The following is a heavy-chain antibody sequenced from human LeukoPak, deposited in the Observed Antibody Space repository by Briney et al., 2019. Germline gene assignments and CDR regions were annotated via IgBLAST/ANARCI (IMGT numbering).Heavy chain of an antibody. Sequence: GGSLRLSCAASGFTFSSYAMSWVRQAPGKGLVWVSRINNDGRSTSYAGSVKGRFTISRDNAKNTLYLRMNSLRAEDTAVYYCARDNEYCTGGTCRLDYWGQGALVTVSS. D-gene: IGHD2-15*01. V-gene: IGHV3-74*01. CDR3: ARDNEYCTGGTCRLDY. CDR1: GFTFSSYA. J-gene: IGHJ4*02. CDR2: INNDGRST.